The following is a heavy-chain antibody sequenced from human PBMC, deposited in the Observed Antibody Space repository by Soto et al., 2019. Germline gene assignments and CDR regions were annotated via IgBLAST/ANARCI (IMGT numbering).Heavy chain of an antibody. CDR3: ARARGDYPGDNWFDP. CDR2: IYYSGST. D-gene: IGHD4-17*01. Sequence: QVQLQESGPGLVKPSETLSLTCTVSGGSISSYYWSWIRQPPGKGLEWIGYIYYSGSTNYNPSLKSRVTISVDTSKNQFSLKLSSVTAADTAVYYCARARGDYPGDNWFDPWGQGTLVTVSS. V-gene: IGHV4-59*01. CDR1: GGSISSYY. J-gene: IGHJ5*02.